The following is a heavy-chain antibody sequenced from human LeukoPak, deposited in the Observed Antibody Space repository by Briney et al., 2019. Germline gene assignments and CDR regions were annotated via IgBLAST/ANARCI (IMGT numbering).Heavy chain of an antibody. CDR2: IIPIFGIA. CDR1: GGTFSSYA. V-gene: IGHV1-69*04. Sequence: GASVKVSCKASGGTFSSYAISWVRQAPGQGLEGMGRIIPIFGIANYAQKFQGRVTITADKSTSTAYMELSSLRSDDTAVYYCARVDAVGYYFDYWGQGTLVTVSS. J-gene: IGHJ4*02. CDR3: ARVDAVGYYFDY. D-gene: IGHD5-18*01.